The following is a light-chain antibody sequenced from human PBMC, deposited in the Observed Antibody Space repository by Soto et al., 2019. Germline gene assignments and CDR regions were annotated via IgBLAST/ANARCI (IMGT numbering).Light chain of an antibody. CDR3: LQRADWPKIT. V-gene: IGKV3-15*01. CDR2: GAS. CDR1: QSFSDT. J-gene: IGKJ5*01. Sequence: EIVMTQSPASLSVCPGGRGSLXCRASQSFSDTVGWYQQKTGQAPRRLIHGASTRATGFQARLSGSGSGKDFTLNISSLEPEDFGIFYCLQRADWPKITFGQGTRLEI.